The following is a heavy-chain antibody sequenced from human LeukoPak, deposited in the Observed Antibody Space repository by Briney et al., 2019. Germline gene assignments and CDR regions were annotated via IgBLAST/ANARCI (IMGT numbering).Heavy chain of an antibody. CDR2: ISPSGGST. CDR3: AAYDILTGYYTLDY. J-gene: IGHJ4*02. D-gene: IGHD3-9*01. CDR1: GYTFTIYY. Sequence: ASVNVSCKASGYTFTIYYMHWVRQAPGQGGEWMGIISPSGGSTSYAQKFQGRVTMTRDTSTSTVYMELSSLRSEDTAVYYCAAYDILTGYYTLDYWGQGTLVTVPS. V-gene: IGHV1-46*01.